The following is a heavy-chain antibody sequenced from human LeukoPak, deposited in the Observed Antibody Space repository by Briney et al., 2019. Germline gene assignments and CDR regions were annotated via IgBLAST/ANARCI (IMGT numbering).Heavy chain of an antibody. CDR3: AKDAGVLELDY. D-gene: IGHD1-1*01. CDR1: GFTFSSYG. V-gene: IGHV3-30*18. CDR2: ISYDGSNK. Sequence: GRSLRLSCAASGFTFSSYGMHWVRQAPGKGLEWVAVISYDGSNKYYADSVKGRFTISRDNSKNTLYLQMNSLRAEDTAVYYCAKDAGVLELDYWGQGTLVTVSS. J-gene: IGHJ4*02.